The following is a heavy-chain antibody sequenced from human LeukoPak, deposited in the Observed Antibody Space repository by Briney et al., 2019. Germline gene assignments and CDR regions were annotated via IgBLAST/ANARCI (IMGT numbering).Heavy chain of an antibody. CDR2: LYSGGST. CDR1: GFTVSANF. V-gene: IGHV3-66*04. CDR3: ARHDISNYSGRLHGMVV. J-gene: IGHJ6*02. D-gene: IGHD3-22*01. Sequence: PGGSLRLSCAASGFTVSANFMSWVRQAPGKGLEWVSILYSGGSTYYADSVKGRFTISRDNSKNTLYLQLSSLRAEDTAVYYCARHDISNYSGRLHGMVVWGQGTTVTASS.